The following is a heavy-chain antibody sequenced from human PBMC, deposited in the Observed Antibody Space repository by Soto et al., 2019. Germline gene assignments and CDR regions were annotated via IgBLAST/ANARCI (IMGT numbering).Heavy chain of an antibody. Sequence: GESLKLSCKVSGYTLTNYYIGWVRPMPGKGLEWMGIINLADSNTRYSPSFQGQVTISADKSISAAYLQWSGLKASDTAIYFCARRLTHESGLDHWGQGSPVTVSS. CDR3: ARRLTHESGLDH. V-gene: IGHV5-51*01. D-gene: IGHD3-3*01. CDR1: GYTLTNYY. CDR2: INLADSNT. J-gene: IGHJ4*02.